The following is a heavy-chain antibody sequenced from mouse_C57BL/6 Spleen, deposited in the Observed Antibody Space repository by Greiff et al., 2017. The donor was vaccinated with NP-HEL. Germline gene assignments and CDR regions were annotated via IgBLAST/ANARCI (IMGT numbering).Heavy chain of an antibody. CDR2: IYPGDGDT. D-gene: IGHD2-2*01. CDR3: ARYGYDRYYAMDY. J-gene: IGHJ4*01. Sequence: QVQLQQSGPELVKPGASVKISCKASGYAFSSSWMNWVKQRPGKGLEWIGRIYPGDGDTKYNGKFKGKATLTADKSSSTAYMPLSSLTSEDSAVYFCARYGYDRYYAMDYWGQGTSVTVSS. CDR1: GYAFSSSW. V-gene: IGHV1-82*01.